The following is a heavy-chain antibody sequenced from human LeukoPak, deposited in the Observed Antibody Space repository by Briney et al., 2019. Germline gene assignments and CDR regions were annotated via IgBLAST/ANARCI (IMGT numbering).Heavy chain of an antibody. CDR2: IYHSGST. Sequence: PSETLSLTCAVSGGSISSGGYSWSWIRQPPGKGLEWIGYIYHSGSTYYNPSLKSRVTISVDRSKNQFSLKLSSVTAADTAVYYCARAPPGPWAYYFDYWGQGTLVTVSS. J-gene: IGHJ4*02. V-gene: IGHV4-30-2*01. CDR1: GGSISSGGYS. D-gene: IGHD3-16*01. CDR3: ARAPPGPWAYYFDY.